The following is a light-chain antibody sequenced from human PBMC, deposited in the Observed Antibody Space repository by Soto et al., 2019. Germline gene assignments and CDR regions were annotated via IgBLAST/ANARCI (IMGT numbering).Light chain of an antibody. J-gene: IGLJ1*01. CDR2: GVS. CDR1: SSDVGSYNF. V-gene: IGLV2-14*02. Sequence: QSALTQPASVSGSPGQSITISCTGTSSDVGSYNFVSWYQQHPGKAPKVIIYGVSNRPSGISDRFSGSKSGNTAFLTISGLQPEDEADYFCSSFTGPTTLDVFGTGTKLTVL. CDR3: SSFTGPTTLDV.